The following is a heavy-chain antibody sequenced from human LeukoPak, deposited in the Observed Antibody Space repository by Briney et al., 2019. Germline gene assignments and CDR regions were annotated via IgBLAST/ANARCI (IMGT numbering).Heavy chain of an antibody. Sequence: GGSLRLSCAASGFTFDDYAMHWVRQAPGKGLEWVSGISWNSGSIGYADSVKGRFTISRDNAKNSLYLQMNSLRAGDTALYYCAKDTGRWLQSMDAFDIWGQGTMVTVSS. CDR2: ISWNSGSI. J-gene: IGHJ3*02. CDR3: AKDTGRWLQSMDAFDI. D-gene: IGHD5-24*01. V-gene: IGHV3-9*01. CDR1: GFTFDDYA.